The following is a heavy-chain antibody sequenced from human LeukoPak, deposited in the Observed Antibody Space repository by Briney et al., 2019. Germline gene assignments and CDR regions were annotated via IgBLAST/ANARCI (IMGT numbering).Heavy chain of an antibody. J-gene: IGHJ5*02. Sequence: ASVKVSCKASGYTFTGYYMHWVRQAPGQGLEWMGWINPNSGGTNYAQKFQGRVTMTRDTSISTAYMELSRLRSDDTAVYYCARKDVIRIQLWLEWGPTNWFDPWGQGTLVTVSS. CDR1: GYTFTGYY. CDR2: INPNSGGT. CDR3: ARKDVIRIQLWLEWGPTNWFDP. D-gene: IGHD5-18*01. V-gene: IGHV1-2*02.